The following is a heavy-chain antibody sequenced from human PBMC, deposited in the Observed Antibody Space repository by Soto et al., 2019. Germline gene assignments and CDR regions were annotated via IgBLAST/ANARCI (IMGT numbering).Heavy chain of an antibody. Sequence: ASVKVSCKASGYTFTSYGMSWVRQAPGQGLEWMGWISAYNGNTNYAQKLQGRVTMTTDTSTSTAYMELRSLRSDDTAVYYCAREGGPDYYYYGMDVWGQGTTVTVSS. CDR3: AREGGPDYYYYGMDV. CDR1: GYTFTSYG. V-gene: IGHV1-18*04. J-gene: IGHJ6*02. CDR2: ISAYNGNT. D-gene: IGHD3-16*01.